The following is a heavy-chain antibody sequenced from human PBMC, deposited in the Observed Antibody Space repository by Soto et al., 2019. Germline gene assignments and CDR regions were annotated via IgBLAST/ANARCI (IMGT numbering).Heavy chain of an antibody. CDR2: IRASVGTT. J-gene: IGHJ5*01. CDR3: AKPYPPDS. CDR1: GFTFSSYA. V-gene: IGHV3-23*01. Sequence: EVQLLESGGGLVQPGGSLRLSCAASGFTFSSYAMNWVRQAPGKGLEWVSAIRASVGTTYYADSVKGRFTISRDNSKNTLYLQMNSLRAEDTAVYYCAKPYPPDSGGQGTLVTVSS.